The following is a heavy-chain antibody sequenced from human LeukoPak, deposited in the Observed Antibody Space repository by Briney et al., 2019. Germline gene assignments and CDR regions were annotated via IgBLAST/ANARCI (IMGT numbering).Heavy chain of an antibody. V-gene: IGHV1-46*01. CDR2: INPSGGST. CDR3: ARAGVGATRSDY. J-gene: IGHJ4*02. D-gene: IGHD1-26*01. CDR1: GYTFTSYY. Sequence: GASVKVSCKASGYTFTSYYMHWVRQAPGQGLEWMGVINPSGGSTNYAQKLQGRVTMTTDTSTGTAYMELRSLRSDDTAVYYCARAGVGATRSDYWGQGTLVTVSS.